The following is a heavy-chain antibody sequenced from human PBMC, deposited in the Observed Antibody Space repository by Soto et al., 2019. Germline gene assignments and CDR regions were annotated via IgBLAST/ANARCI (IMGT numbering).Heavy chain of an antibody. J-gene: IGHJ4*02. CDR2: INPNSGGT. CDR1: GYTFTGYY. V-gene: IGHV1-2*04. D-gene: IGHD3-16*01. Sequence: ASVKVSCKASGYTFTGYYMHWVRQAPGQGLEWMGWINPNSGGTNYAQKFQGWVTMTRDTSISTAYMELSRLRSDDTAVYYCARESYDYIFSFTYWGQGTLVTVSS. CDR3: ARESYDYIFSFTY.